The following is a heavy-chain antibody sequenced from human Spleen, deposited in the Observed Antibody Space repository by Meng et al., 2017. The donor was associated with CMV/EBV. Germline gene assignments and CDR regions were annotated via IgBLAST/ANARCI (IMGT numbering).Heavy chain of an antibody. V-gene: IGHV3-21*04. CDR1: GFTFSSYS. CDR3: ARDGDITLLSKYAFDI. Sequence: GGSLRLSCAASGFTFSSYSMNWVRQAPGKGLEWVSSISSSSAGSTYFADSVKGRFTISRDNSRNTLYLQMSSLRADDTAVYYCARDGDITLLSKYAFDIWGQGTMVTVSS. D-gene: IGHD2-15*01. J-gene: IGHJ3*02. CDR2: ISSSSAGST.